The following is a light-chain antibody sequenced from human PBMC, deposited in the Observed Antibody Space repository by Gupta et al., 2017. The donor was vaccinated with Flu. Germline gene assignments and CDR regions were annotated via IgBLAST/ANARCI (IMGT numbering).Light chain of an antibody. CDR2: KDS. J-gene: IGLJ1*01. CDR1: KLGDKF. V-gene: IGLV3-1*01. Sequence: SYELTQPPSVSVSPGQKASIPCSGDKLGDKFVYWYQQKPGQSPVLVMYKDSRRPSGIPERFSGSNSGNTATLTISGTQPMDEADYYCQAWDTSTVVFGTGTKVTVL. CDR3: QAWDTSTVV.